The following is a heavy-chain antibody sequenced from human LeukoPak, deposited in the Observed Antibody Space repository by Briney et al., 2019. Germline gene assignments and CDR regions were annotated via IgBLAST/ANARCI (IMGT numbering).Heavy chain of an antibody. V-gene: IGHV4-59*01. Sequence: KSSETLSLTCTVSGGSISSYYWSWIRQPPGKGLEWIGYIYYSGSTNYNPSLKSRVTISVDTSKNQFSLKLSSVTAADTAVYYCARDYYDFWSGYPHNWFDPWGQGTLVTVSS. CDR1: GGSISSYY. CDR2: IYYSGST. D-gene: IGHD3-3*01. CDR3: ARDYYDFWSGYPHNWFDP. J-gene: IGHJ5*02.